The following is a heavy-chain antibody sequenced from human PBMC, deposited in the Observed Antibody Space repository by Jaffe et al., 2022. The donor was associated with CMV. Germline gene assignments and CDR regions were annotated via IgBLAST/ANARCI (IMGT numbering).Heavy chain of an antibody. Sequence: EVQLVESGGGLVKPGGSLRLSCAASGFTFSNAWMSWVRQAPGKGLEWVGRIKSKTDGGTTDYAAPVKGRFTISRDDSKNTLYLQMNSLKTEDTAVYYCTTPHFGYGHTPFDYWGQGTLVTVSS. D-gene: IGHD3-16*01. J-gene: IGHJ4*02. V-gene: IGHV3-15*01. CDR1: GFTFSNAW. CDR2: IKSKTDGGTT. CDR3: TTPHFGYGHTPFDY.